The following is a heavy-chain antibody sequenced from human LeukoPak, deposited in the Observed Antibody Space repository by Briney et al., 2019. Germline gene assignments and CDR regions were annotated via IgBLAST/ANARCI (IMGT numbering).Heavy chain of an antibody. CDR2: ISAYNGNT. Sequence: GASVKVSCKASGYTFTSYGISWVRQAPGQGLEWMGWISAYNGNTNYAQKLQGRVTMTTDTSTSTAYMELRSLRSDDTAVYYCARVGRDGFSLRPPSYFDYWGQGTLVTVSS. CDR1: GYTFTSYG. V-gene: IGHV1-18*01. J-gene: IGHJ4*02. CDR3: ARVGRDGFSLRPPSYFDY. D-gene: IGHD2-2*03.